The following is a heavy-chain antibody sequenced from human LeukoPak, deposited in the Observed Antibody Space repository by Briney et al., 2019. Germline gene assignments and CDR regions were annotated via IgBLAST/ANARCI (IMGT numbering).Heavy chain of an antibody. J-gene: IGHJ5*02. V-gene: IGHV6-1*01. CDR1: GDSVSSNSAA. CDR3: ARDYYCTATSCFANWFDP. Sequence: SQILSLTCAISGDSVSSNSAAWNWIRQSPSRGLEWLGRTYYRSKWYNDYAVSVRSRITINPDTSKNQFSLQLNSVTPEDTAVYYCARDYYCTATSCFANWFDPWGQGTLVTVSS. CDR2: TYYRSKWYN. D-gene: IGHD2-2*01.